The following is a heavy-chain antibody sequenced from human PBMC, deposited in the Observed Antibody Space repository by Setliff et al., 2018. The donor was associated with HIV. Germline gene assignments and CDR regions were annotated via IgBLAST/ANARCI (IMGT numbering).Heavy chain of an antibody. V-gene: IGHV4-39*01. CDR2: IYYSGST. D-gene: IGHD6-13*01. Sequence: PSETLSLTCTVSGGSISSSSYYWGWIRQPPGKGLEWIGSIYYSGSTYYNPSLKSRVTISVDTSKNQFSLKLSSVTAADTAVYYCACGAAAGTDYYYYYYMDVGGKGTRSPSP. CDR1: GGSISSSSYY. CDR3: ACGAAAGTDYYYYYYMDV. J-gene: IGHJ6*03.